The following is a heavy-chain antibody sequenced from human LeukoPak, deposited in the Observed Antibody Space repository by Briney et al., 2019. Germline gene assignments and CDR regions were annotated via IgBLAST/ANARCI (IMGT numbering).Heavy chain of an antibody. J-gene: IGHJ4*02. CDR2: ISFDGSYQ. D-gene: IGHD3-10*01. V-gene: IGHV3-30*18. CDR3: AKGDYYDFDY. Sequence: TGGSLRLSCAASGFTFSSYGMHWIRQAPGKGLEWVAVISFDGSYQYYGVSVRGRFTISRDNSKNTLYLQMNSLRAEDTAVYYCAKGDYYDFDYWGQGTLVTVSS. CDR1: GFTFSSYG.